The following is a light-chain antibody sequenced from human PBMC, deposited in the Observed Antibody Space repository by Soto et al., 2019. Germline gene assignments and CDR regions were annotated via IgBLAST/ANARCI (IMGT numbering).Light chain of an antibody. CDR1: SSDVGGSKF. CDR2: DVS. V-gene: IGLV2-14*01. J-gene: IGLJ2*01. Sequence: QSALTQPASVSGSPGQSIAISCTGSSSDVGGSKFVSWYQQHPGKAPKLIIYDVSSRPSGISDRFSGSKSGNTASLTISGLQAEDEADYYCSSLTNSGALFGGGTKLTVL. CDR3: SSLTNSGAL.